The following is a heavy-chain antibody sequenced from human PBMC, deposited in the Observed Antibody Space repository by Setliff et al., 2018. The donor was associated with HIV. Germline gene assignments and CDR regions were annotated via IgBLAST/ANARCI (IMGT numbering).Heavy chain of an antibody. CDR1: GDSISSGSYF. J-gene: IGHJ4*02. CDR3: TREGRGDPAMATTRIDY. V-gene: IGHV4-39*02. D-gene: IGHD1-1*01. Sequence: TSETLSLTCSVSGDSISSGSYFWGWIRQTPGKGLEWIGNIYYTGFAYYNPSLKSRVTISLDTSKTHFFLNLASVTDADTAVYFCTREGRGDPAMATTRIDYWGQGKLVTVSS. CDR2: IYYTGFA.